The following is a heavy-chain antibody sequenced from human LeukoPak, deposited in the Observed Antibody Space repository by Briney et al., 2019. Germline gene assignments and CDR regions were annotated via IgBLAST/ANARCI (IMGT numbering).Heavy chain of an antibody. J-gene: IGHJ5*02. D-gene: IGHD3-10*01. Sequence: SETLSLTCAVYGGSFSGYYWSWIRQPPGKGLEWIGEINHSGSTNYNPSLKSRVTISVDTSKNQFSLNLSSVTAADTAVYYCARVAGSGSYYKFGLWWFDPWGQGTLVTVSS. CDR3: ARVAGSGSYYKFGLWWFDP. V-gene: IGHV4-34*01. CDR1: GGSFSGYY. CDR2: INHSGST.